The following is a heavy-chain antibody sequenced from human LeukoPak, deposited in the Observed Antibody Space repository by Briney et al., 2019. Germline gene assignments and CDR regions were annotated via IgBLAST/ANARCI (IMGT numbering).Heavy chain of an antibody. CDR2: MSSSSSHI. CDR3: ARVGASLRYFDWLSAWDFDY. D-gene: IGHD3-9*01. V-gene: IGHV3-21*01. CDR1: GFTFSSYS. J-gene: IGHJ4*02. Sequence: GGSLRLSCAASGFTFSSYSMNWVRQAPGKGLEWVSSMSSSSSHIYYADSVKGRFTISRDNAKNSLYLQMNSLRAEDTAVYYCARVGASLRYFDWLSAWDFDYWGQGTLVTVSS.